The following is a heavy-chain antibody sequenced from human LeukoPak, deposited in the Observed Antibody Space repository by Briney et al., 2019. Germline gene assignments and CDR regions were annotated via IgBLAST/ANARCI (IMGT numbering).Heavy chain of an antibody. Sequence: PSETLSLTCTVSGGSISSYYWSWIRQPAGKGLEWIGRIYTSGSTNYNPSLKSRVTMSVDTSKNQSSLKLSSVTAADTAVYYCARDLAGDCSGGSCYMDVWGKGTTVTVSS. D-gene: IGHD2-15*01. CDR1: GGSISSYY. V-gene: IGHV4-4*07. CDR3: ARDLAGDCSGGSCYMDV. J-gene: IGHJ6*03. CDR2: IYTSGST.